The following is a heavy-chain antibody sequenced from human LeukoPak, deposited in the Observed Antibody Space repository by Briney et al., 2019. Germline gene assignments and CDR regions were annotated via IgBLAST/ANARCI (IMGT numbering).Heavy chain of an antibody. Sequence: ASVKVSCKASGFTFTDYYLHWIRQAPGQGLEWMGWIHPKSGNTKYAQKFQGRVTVTGDTSISAAYIELSSLTSDDTAEYYCARDPPGSGSTEFDFWGQGTLVTVSS. CDR1: GFTFTDYY. V-gene: IGHV1-2*02. J-gene: IGHJ4*02. CDR2: IHPKSGNT. D-gene: IGHD3-10*01. CDR3: ARDPPGSGSTEFDF.